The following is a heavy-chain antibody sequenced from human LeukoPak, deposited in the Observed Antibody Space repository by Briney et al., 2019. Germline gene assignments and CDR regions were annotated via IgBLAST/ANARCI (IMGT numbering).Heavy chain of an antibody. V-gene: IGHV3-7*01. Sequence: GGSLRLSCAASGFTFSSYWMSWVRQAPGKGLEWVASINEDGSDKYYVDSVKGRFTISRDSAKNSLYLQMSSLRAEDTALYYCARDTYRFDDFWGQGTLVTVSS. CDR3: ARDTYRFDDF. J-gene: IGHJ4*02. CDR2: INEDGSDK. CDR1: GFTFSSYW.